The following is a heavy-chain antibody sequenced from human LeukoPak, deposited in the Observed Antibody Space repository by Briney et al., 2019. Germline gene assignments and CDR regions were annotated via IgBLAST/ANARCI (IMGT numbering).Heavy chain of an antibody. Sequence: PGGSLRLSCAASGFTFSSYSMNWVRQAPGKGLEWVSSISSSGYYIYYADSVKGRFTISRDSAKNSLYLQMNSLRADDTAVYFRARDPDCSGGSCPGGVYWGQGTLVTVSS. CDR3: ARDPDCSGGSCPGGVY. V-gene: IGHV3-21*01. J-gene: IGHJ4*02. CDR1: GFTFSSYS. D-gene: IGHD2-15*01. CDR2: ISSSGYYI.